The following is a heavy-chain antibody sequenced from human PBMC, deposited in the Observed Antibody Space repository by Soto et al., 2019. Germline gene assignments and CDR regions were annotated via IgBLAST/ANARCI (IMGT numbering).Heavy chain of an antibody. CDR1: GGSISSGDYY. Sequence: SETLSLTCTVSGGSISSGDYYWSWIRQPPGKGLEWIGYIYYSGSTYYNPSLKSRVTISVDTSKNQFSLKLSSVTAADTAVYYCARDGYTVTPNYYYGMDVWGQGTTVTVSS. V-gene: IGHV4-30-4*01. CDR3: ARDGYTVTPNYYYGMDV. D-gene: IGHD4-4*01. J-gene: IGHJ6*02. CDR2: IYYSGST.